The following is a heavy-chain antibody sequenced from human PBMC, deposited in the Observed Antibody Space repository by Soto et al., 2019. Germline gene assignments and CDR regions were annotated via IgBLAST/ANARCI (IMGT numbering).Heavy chain of an antibody. CDR2: ISGSGSVT. J-gene: IGHJ4*02. V-gene: IGHV3-23*01. D-gene: IGHD3-22*01. CDR1: GFTFSSYS. CDR3: AKHRYHSTPLYDSLEY. Sequence: PGGSLRLSCAASGFTFSSYSMTWIRQAPGKGLEWVSYISGSGSVTYSADSVRGRFTISRDNSKNTLYLHMNSLGVEDTAIYYCAKHRYHSTPLYDSLEYWGQGTLVTVSS.